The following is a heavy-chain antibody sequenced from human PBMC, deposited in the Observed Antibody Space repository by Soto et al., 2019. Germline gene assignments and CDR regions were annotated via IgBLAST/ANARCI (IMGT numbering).Heavy chain of an antibody. CDR3: TKMIRDPY. Sequence: LRLSCAASGFTFSNYGIHWVRQAPGKGLEWVAFISYDGSYKYYADSVKGRFTISRDNSKNTLYLQMNSLRDEGTAVYYCTKMIRDPYWGQGDLVTV. D-gene: IGHD3-22*01. J-gene: IGHJ4*02. V-gene: IGHV3-30*18. CDR2: ISYDGSYK. CDR1: GFTFSNYG.